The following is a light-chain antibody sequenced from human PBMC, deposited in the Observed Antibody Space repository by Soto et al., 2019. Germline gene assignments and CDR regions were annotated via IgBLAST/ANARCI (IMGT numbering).Light chain of an antibody. J-gene: IGLJ1*01. CDR3: CSYAGGYSYV. CDR2: DVT. CDR1: SSDVGSYNY. V-gene: IGLV2-11*01. Sequence: QSALTQPRSVXXXPGQSVTISCTGASSDVGSYNYVSWYQQHPGKAPKLMIFDVTKRPSGVPDRFSGSRSGDTASLTISGLQAEDEADYYCCSYAGGYSYVFGTGTKLTVL.